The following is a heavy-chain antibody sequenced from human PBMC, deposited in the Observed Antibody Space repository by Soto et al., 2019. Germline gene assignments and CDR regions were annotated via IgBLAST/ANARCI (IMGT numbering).Heavy chain of an antibody. CDR3: ARAQENXLRYFDWRPYYYYGMDV. CDR2: ISSSGSTI. V-gene: IGHV3-48*03. J-gene: IGHJ6*02. CDR1: GFTFRSYE. D-gene: IGHD3-9*01. Sequence: GGSLRLSCAASGFTFRSYEMNWVRQAPGKGLEWVSYISSSGSTIYYADSVKGRFTISRDNAKNSLYLQMNSLRAEDTAVYYCARAQENXLRYFDWRPYYYYGMDVWGQGTTVTVSS.